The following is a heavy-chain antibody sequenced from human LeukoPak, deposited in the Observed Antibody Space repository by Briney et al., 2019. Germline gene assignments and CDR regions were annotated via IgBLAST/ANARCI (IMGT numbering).Heavy chain of an antibody. CDR2: IYHSGST. J-gene: IGHJ6*03. CDR3: VRLGCCSSPSCYSILDYYYYMDS. V-gene: IGHV4-38-2*01. Sequence: SENLSLTCAVSGYSISSGYYWGWIRQTPGKGLEWIGSIYHSGSTYYNPSLKSRVTISVDTSKNQFSLKLSSVTAADTAVYSCVRLGCCSSPSCYSILDYYYYMDSWPRESTVSVSS. D-gene: IGHD2-2*01. CDR1: GYSISSGYY.